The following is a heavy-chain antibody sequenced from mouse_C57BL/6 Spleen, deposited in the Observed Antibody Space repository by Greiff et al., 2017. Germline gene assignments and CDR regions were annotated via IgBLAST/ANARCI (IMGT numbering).Heavy chain of an antibody. CDR2: IYPGSGNT. CDR1: GYSFTSYY. CDR3: ARQEGDFLYAMDY. Sequence: QVQLKESGPELVKPGASVKISCKASGYSFTSYYIHWVKQRPGQGLEWIGWIYPGSGNTKYNEKFKGKATLTADTSSSTAYMQLSSLTSEDSAVYYCARQEGDFLYAMDYWGQGTSVTVSS. J-gene: IGHJ4*01. V-gene: IGHV1-66*01.